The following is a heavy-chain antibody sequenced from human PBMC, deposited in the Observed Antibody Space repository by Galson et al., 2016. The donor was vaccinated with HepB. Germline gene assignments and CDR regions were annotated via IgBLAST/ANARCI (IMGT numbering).Heavy chain of an antibody. CDR3: ARGSLVPASMVWFDP. J-gene: IGHJ5*02. CDR2: IYYSGST. Sequence: SETLSLTCTVSGDSISSYSWAWIRQPPGKGLEYIGYIYYSGSTNYNPSLKSRATISLGTSKNQFSLRLRSVTAADTAVYYCARGSLVPASMVWFDPWGQGILVTVSS. D-gene: IGHD2-2*01. CDR1: GDSISSYS. V-gene: IGHV4-59*01.